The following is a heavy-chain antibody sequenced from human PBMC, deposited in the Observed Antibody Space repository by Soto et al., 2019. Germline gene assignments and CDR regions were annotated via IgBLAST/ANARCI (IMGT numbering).Heavy chain of an antibody. CDR3: ARGPRCAAMTMWYYFDY. D-gene: IGHD2-2*01. V-gene: IGHV4-31*03. J-gene: IGHJ4*02. CDR2: IYYSGST. Sequence: QVQLQESGPGLVKPSQTLSLTCTVSGGSISSGGYYWSWIRQHPGKGLEWIGYIYYSGSTYYNPSLKSRVTISVDTSKNQFSLKLSSVTAADTAVYYCARGPRCAAMTMWYYFDYWGQGTLVTVSS. CDR1: GGSISSGGYY.